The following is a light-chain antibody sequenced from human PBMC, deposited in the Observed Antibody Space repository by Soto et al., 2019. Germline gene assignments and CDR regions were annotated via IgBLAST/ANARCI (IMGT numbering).Light chain of an antibody. CDR3: CSYTSSSTLMV. V-gene: IGLV2-14*01. CDR2: DVS. Sequence: QSALTQPASVSGSPGQSITISCTGTSSDVGGYNYVSWYQQHPGKAPKLMIYDVSNWPSGVSNRFSGSKSGNTASLTISGLQAEDEADYYCCSYTSSSTLMVFGGGTKLTVL. CDR1: SSDVGGYNY. J-gene: IGLJ2*01.